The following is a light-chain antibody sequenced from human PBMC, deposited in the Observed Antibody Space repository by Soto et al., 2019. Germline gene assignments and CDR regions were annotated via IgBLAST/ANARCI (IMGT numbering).Light chain of an antibody. CDR1: NSDVGGYNY. CDR2: DVS. J-gene: IGLJ1*01. CDR3: TSWTTSNSYV. V-gene: IGLV2-14*01. Sequence: QSALTQPAAVSGSPAQSITISCTETNSDVGGYNYVSWYQQHPGKAPKLMIFDVSNRPSGVSNRFSGSKSGNTASLTISGLQAEDEADYYCTSWTTSNSYVFGTGTKLTVL.